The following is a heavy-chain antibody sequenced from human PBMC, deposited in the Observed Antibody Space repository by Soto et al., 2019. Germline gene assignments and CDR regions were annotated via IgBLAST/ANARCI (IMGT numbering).Heavy chain of an antibody. D-gene: IGHD1-1*01. CDR2: ISPYNGTT. CDR3: ARDGERDTGLNFYYYLHGMDA. V-gene: IGHV1-18*04. J-gene: IGHJ6*02. Sequence: ASVKVSCKASGYTFTTYGISWVRQAPGQELEWMGWISPYNGTTKYAEKFQGEMTMTTDTATSTAYMDLRSLRSDDTAVYYCARDGERDTGLNFYYYLHGMDAWGQGTRVTVS. CDR1: GYTFTTYG.